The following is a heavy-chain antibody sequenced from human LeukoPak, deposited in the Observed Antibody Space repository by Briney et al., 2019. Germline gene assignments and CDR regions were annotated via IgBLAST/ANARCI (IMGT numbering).Heavy chain of an antibody. CDR3: ARGPRNDP. J-gene: IGHJ5*02. D-gene: IGHD1-14*01. CDR1: GYPLSTYE. CDR2: VHPNSGNT. V-gene: IGHV1-8*01. Sequence: ASVMVSCKTSGYPLSTYEINWVRRAAGQGLEWMGWVHPNSGNTAYAQKFQGRVTMTRDTSISTAYMELSGLRSDDTAVYFCARGPRNDPWGQGTLVTVSS.